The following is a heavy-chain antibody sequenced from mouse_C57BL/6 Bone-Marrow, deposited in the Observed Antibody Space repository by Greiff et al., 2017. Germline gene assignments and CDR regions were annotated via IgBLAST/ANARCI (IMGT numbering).Heavy chain of an antibody. D-gene: IGHD1-1*01. J-gene: IGHJ2*01. CDR3: ARIAPNPLLLRYYYFDY. V-gene: IGHV8-8*01. Sequence: QVTLKVSGPGILQPSQTLSLTCSFSGFSLSTFGMGVGWIRQPSGKGLEWLAHIWWDDDKYYNPALKSRLTVSKDSSKNQVFLKIAKVDTADTATYYCARIAPNPLLLRYYYFDYWGQGTTLTVSS. CDR1: GFSLSTFGMG. CDR2: IWWDDDK.